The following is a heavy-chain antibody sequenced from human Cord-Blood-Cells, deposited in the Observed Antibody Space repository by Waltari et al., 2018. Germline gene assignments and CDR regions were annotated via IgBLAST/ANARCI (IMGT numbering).Heavy chain of an antibody. CDR3: ARGAYSGYDSNY. CDR2: MNPNSGNT. D-gene: IGHD5-12*01. Sequence: QVPLVQSGAEVKKPGASVKVSCKASGYTFTSYDINWVRQATGQGLEWMGWMNPNSGNTGYAKKYQGRVTMTRNTSISTAYMELSSLRSEDTAVYYCARGAYSGYDSNYWGQGTLVTVSS. V-gene: IGHV1-8*01. J-gene: IGHJ4*02. CDR1: GYTFTSYD.